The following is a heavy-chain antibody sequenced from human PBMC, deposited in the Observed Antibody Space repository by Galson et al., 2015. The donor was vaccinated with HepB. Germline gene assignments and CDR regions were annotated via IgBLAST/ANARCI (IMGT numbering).Heavy chain of an antibody. D-gene: IGHD3-3*01. CDR3: ARHSDTDIDFWSPIDY. CDR1: GYSFTNYW. Sequence: QSGAEVKKPGESLKISCKASGYSFTNYWLGWVRQLPGKGLEWMGIIYPGDSDAKYSPSFQGQVSISVDKSSTSAYLQWSSLEASDTAIYYCARHSDTDIDFWSPIDYWGQGTQITVSS. V-gene: IGHV5-51*01. J-gene: IGHJ4*02. CDR2: IYPGDSDA.